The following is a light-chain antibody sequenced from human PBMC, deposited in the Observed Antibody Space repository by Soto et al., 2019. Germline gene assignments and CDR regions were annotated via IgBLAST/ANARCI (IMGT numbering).Light chain of an antibody. J-gene: IGKJ1*01. Sequence: DIQMTQSPSSLSASALDRVTITCRASQSISSYLTWYQQKPGKAPKLLIYAASSLQSGVPSRFSGSASGTDFSLTISSLQPEDFATYYCQQGYSSPLTFGQGTKVDIK. CDR1: QSISSY. CDR3: QQGYSSPLT. V-gene: IGKV1-39*01. CDR2: AAS.